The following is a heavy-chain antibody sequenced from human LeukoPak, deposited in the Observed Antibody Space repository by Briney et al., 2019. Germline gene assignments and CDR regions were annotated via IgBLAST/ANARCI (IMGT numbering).Heavy chain of an antibody. D-gene: IGHD6-13*01. CDR1: GYTFTSYG. CDR3: ARGRPTTSIAAAGVNWFDP. V-gene: IGHV1-69*06. Sequence: SVRVSCKASGYTFTSYGISWVRQAPGQGLEWMGGIIPIFGTANYAQKFQGRVTITADKSTSTAYMELSSLRSEDTAVCYCARGRPTTSIAAAGVNWFDPWGQGTLVTVSS. J-gene: IGHJ5*02. CDR2: IIPIFGTA.